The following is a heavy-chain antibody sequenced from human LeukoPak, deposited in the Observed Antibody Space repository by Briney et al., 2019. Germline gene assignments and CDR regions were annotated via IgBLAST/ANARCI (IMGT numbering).Heavy chain of an antibody. CDR3: AKFRPDDITVAATGYFDS. V-gene: IGHV3-23*01. D-gene: IGHD6-19*01. CDR2: ISGSGSAT. CDR1: GFTFSSDA. Sequence: GASLRLSCAASGFTFSSDAMSWVRQAPGKELNWVSTISGSGSATYYADSAKDRFTISRDNSKNTLYLQMNSLRAEDTAVYYCAKFRPDDITVAATGYFDSWGQGTLVTVSS. J-gene: IGHJ4*02.